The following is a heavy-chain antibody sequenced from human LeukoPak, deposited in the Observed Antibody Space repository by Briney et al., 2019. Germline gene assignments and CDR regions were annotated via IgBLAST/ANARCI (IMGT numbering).Heavy chain of an antibody. CDR1: GGSISSYY. V-gene: IGHV4-38-2*02. CDR2: IYHSGST. J-gene: IGHJ5*02. D-gene: IGHD5-12*01. CDR3: ARDLGYSGFDWAP. Sequence: PSETLSLTCTVSGGSISSYYWSWIRQPPGKGLEWIASIYHSGSTYYNPSLKSRVTISVDTSKNQFSLNLTSVTAADAAVYYCARDLGYSGFDWAPWGQGTLVTVSS.